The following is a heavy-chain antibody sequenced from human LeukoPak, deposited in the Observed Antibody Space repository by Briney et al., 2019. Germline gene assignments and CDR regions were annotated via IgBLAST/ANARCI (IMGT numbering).Heavy chain of an antibody. D-gene: IGHD2-15*01. J-gene: IGHJ4*02. CDR2: ITSEGSST. CDR3: ARGSSVVALD. Sequence: GESLRLSCAASAFTFSSYAMSWVRQVPGKGLVWVSRITSEGSSTSYADSVKGRFTISRDNAKNTLYLQMNSLRAEDTAVYYCARGSSVVALDWGQGTLVTVSS. V-gene: IGHV3-74*01. CDR1: AFTFSSYA.